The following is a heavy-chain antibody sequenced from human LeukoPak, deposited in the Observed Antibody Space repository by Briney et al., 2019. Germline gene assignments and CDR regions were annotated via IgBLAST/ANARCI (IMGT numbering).Heavy chain of an antibody. CDR3: ARTCSSSSCYMVH. D-gene: IGHD2-2*02. V-gene: IGHV1-18*01. CDR2: ISVYNGNT. Sequence: ASVKVSCKASGYTFANFGITWVRQAPGQGLEWMGWISVYNGNTNYAQNLQGRVTLTTDTSTRTAYMELRSLRSDDTALYYCARTCSSSSCYMVHWGQGTLVTVSS. J-gene: IGHJ4*02. CDR1: GYTFANFG.